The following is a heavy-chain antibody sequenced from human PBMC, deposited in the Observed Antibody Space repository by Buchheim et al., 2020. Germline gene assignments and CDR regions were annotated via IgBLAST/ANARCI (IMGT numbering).Heavy chain of an antibody. CDR2: INHSGST. D-gene: IGHD5-24*01. CDR1: GGSFSGYY. V-gene: IGHV4-34*01. Sequence: QVQLQQWGAGLLKPSETLSLTCVVYGGSFSGYYWSWIRQPPGKGLEWIGEINHSGSTNYNPSLKSRVTISVDTSKNQFSLKLSSVTAADTAVYYCARMFVRDGYNISWFDPWGQGTL. CDR3: ARMFVRDGYNISWFDP. J-gene: IGHJ5*02.